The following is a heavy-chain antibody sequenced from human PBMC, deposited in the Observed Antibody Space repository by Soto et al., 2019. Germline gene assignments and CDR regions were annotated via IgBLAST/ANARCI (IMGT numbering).Heavy chain of an antibody. Sequence: CKASGYTFTSYYMHWVRQAPGQGLEWMGIINPSGGSTSYAQKFQGRVTMTRDTSTSTVYMELSSLRSEDTAVYYCAREVAAAEELVYWGQGTLVTVSS. D-gene: IGHD6-13*01. J-gene: IGHJ4*02. CDR3: AREVAAAEELVY. V-gene: IGHV1-46*01. CDR1: GYTFTSYY. CDR2: INPSGGST.